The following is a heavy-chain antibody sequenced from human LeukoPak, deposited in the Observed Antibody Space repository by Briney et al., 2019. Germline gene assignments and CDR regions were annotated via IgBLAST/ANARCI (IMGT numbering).Heavy chain of an antibody. J-gene: IGHJ6*03. V-gene: IGHV4-59*01. CDR1: GGSISSYY. D-gene: IGHD2-2*01. CDR2: IYYSGST. CDR3: ARGGVVPAAMRAHYYYYMDV. Sequence: SETLSLTCTVSGGSISSYYWSWIRQPPGKGLEWIGYIYYSGSTNYNPSLKSRVTISVDTSKNQFSLKLSSVTAADTAVYYCARGGVVPAAMRAHYYYYMDVWGKGTTVTVSS.